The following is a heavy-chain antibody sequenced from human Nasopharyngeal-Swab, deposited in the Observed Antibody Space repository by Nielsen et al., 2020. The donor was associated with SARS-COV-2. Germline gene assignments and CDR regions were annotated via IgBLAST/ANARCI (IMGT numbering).Heavy chain of an antibody. CDR3: ARARRGIAGTYFDY. V-gene: IGHV3-30-3*01. D-gene: IGHD6-13*01. Sequence: WIRQPPGKGLEWVAVISYDGSNKYYADSVKGRFTISRDNSKNTLYLQMNSLRAEDTAVYYCARARRGIAGTYFDYWGQGTLVTVSS. CDR2: ISYDGSNK. J-gene: IGHJ4*02.